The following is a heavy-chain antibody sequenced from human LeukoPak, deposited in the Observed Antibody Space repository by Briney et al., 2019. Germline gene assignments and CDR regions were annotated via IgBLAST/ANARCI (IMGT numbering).Heavy chain of an antibody. CDR1: GFTFDDYA. D-gene: IGHD6-19*01. J-gene: IGHJ3*02. CDR3: AKDSAISSGWYGGAFDI. Sequence: QTGGSLRLSCAASGFTFDDYAMHWVRQAPGKGLEWVSGISWNSGSIGYADSVKGRFTISRDNAKNSLYLQMNSLRAEDTALYYCAKDSAISSGWYGGAFDIWGQGTMVTVSS. V-gene: IGHV3-9*01. CDR2: ISWNSGSI.